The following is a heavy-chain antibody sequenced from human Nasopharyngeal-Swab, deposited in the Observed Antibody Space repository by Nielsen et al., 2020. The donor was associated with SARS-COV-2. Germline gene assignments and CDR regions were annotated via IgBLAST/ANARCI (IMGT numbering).Heavy chain of an antibody. Sequence: ASATVFCKASGYTFTSYDINWLRHATGQGLGWMGWTTPNSGNTGYAQKFQGRVTMTRNTSISTAYMELSSLRSEDTAVYYCARDWSIAVAGYYYYYGMDVWGQGTTVTVSS. CDR2: TTPNSGNT. V-gene: IGHV1-8*01. CDR1: GYTFTSYD. D-gene: IGHD6-19*01. CDR3: ARDWSIAVAGYYYYYGMDV. J-gene: IGHJ6*02.